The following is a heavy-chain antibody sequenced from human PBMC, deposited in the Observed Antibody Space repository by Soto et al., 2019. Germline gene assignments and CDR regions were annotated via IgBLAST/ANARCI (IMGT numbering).Heavy chain of an antibody. D-gene: IGHD6-19*01. J-gene: IGHJ5*02. Sequence: EVQLVASVGGLVQPGGSLRLSCAASGFTFSSYWMSWVRQAPGKGLEWVANIKPDGSEKYYVDSVKGRFTISRDNAKNSMYLQMNSLRAEDTAVYYCARYIAVAANWFDPWGQGTLVTVSS. CDR2: IKPDGSEK. V-gene: IGHV3-7*01. CDR3: ARYIAVAANWFDP. CDR1: GFTFSSYW.